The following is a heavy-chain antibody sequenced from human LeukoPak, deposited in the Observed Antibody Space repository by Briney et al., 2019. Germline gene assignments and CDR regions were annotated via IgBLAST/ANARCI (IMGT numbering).Heavy chain of an antibody. CDR1: GGSFSGYY. CDR2: INHSGST. D-gene: IGHD6-13*01. CDR3: ARDPGIAAAGHYYMDV. J-gene: IGHJ6*03. Sequence: SEPLSLTHAVYGGSFSGYYWRWIRQPPGKGLEWIGEINHSGSTNYNPSLKSRVTISVDTSKNQFSLKLSSVTAADTAVYYCARDPGIAAAGHYYMDVWGKGTTVTISS. V-gene: IGHV4-34*01.